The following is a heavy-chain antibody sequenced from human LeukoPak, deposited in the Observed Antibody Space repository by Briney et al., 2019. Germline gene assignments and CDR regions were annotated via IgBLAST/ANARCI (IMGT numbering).Heavy chain of an antibody. V-gene: IGHV3-21*01. CDR2: ISSSSRYI. Sequence: GGSLRLSCAASGFTFSSYSMNWVRLAPGKGLEWVSSISSSSRYIYFADSLKGRFTISRDNAKNSLYLQMNSLRDEDTAVYYCARDTLLYADSPDAFDMWGQGTMVTVSS. CDR1: GFTFSSYS. D-gene: IGHD4-17*01. CDR3: ARDTLLYADSPDAFDM. J-gene: IGHJ3*02.